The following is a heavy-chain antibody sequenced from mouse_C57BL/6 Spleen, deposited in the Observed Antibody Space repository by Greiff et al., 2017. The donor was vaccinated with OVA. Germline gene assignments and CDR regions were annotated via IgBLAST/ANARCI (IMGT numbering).Heavy chain of an antibody. V-gene: IGHV1-55*01. CDR2: IYPGSGST. D-gene: IGHD1-1*01. J-gene: IGHJ2*01. CDR1: GYTFTSYW. Sequence: QVQLKQPGAELVKPGASVKMSCKASGYTFTSYWITWVKQRPGQGLEWIGDIYPGSGSTNYNEKFKSKATLTVDTSSSTAYMQLSSLTSEDSAVYYCARDYYGSSYDYWGQGTTLTVSS. CDR3: ARDYYGSSYDY.